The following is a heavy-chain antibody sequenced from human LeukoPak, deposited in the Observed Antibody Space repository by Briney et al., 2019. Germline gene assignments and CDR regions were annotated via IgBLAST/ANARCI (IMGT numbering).Heavy chain of an antibody. CDR3: ATKGDGYCRSTNCQGAFDF. D-gene: IGHD2-2*01. Sequence: ASVKVSCKASGYSFTVYYMHLVRQAPGQWLEWMGWINPNSGDTNYAQNFRDRVTMTWDTSVSTAYMELSSLTSDDTAVYYCATKGDGYCRSTNCQGAFDFWGQGSMVIVSS. V-gene: IGHV1-2*02. J-gene: IGHJ3*01. CDR2: INPNSGDT. CDR1: GYSFTVYY.